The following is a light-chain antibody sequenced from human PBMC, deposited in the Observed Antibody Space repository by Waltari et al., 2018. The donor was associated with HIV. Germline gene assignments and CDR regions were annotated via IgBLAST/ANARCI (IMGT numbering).Light chain of an antibody. CDR2: EVR. V-gene: IGLV2-14*01. J-gene: IGLJ2*01. CDR3: SSYSSSDTHVV. CDR1: RRYVGGSNY. Sequence: QSALTQPASVSGSPGQSITISCTGTRRYVGGSNYVSWYQQHPGKAPKFMIYEVRNRPSGVSNRFSGSKSGNTASLTISGLQAEDEAYYYCSSYSSSDTHVVFGGGTKLTVL.